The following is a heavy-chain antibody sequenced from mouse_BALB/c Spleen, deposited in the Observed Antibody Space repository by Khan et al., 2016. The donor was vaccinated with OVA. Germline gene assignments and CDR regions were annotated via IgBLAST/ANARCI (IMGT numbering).Heavy chain of an antibody. CDR3: VRGRSY. Sequence: EVKLLESGPGLVKPSQSLSLTCTVTGYSITSDYAWNWIRQFPGNRLEWMGYINYSGSTSKKPSLKSRMSISRDTSKNQICLQLNSVTTEDTATYYCVRGRSYWGQGTLVTVSA. J-gene: IGHJ3*01. CDR2: INYSGST. V-gene: IGHV3-2*02. CDR1: GYSITSDYA.